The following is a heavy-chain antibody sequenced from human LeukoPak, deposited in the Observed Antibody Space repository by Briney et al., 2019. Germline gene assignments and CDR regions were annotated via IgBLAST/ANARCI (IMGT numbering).Heavy chain of an antibody. CDR1: GYTFTSYG. V-gene: IGHV1-46*01. Sequence: ASVKVSCKASGYTFTSYGISWVRQAPGQGLEWMGIINPSGGSTGYAQKFQGRVAMTRDTSTSTVYMELSSLRSEDTAVYYCARGGPVLRFLEWGYPKPYNWFDPWGQGTLVTVSS. CDR2: INPSGGST. J-gene: IGHJ5*02. D-gene: IGHD3-3*01. CDR3: ARGGPVLRFLEWGYPKPYNWFDP.